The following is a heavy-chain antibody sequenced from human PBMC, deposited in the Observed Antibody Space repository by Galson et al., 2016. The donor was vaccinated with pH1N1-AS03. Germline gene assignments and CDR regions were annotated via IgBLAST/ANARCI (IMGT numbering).Heavy chain of an antibody. D-gene: IGHD2/OR15-2a*01. CDR1: EFTFNRHA. Sequence: SLRLSCAASEFTFNRHAMHWVRQAPGKGLEWVAIMSYDGSTKYYTDSVRDRFTISRDNSKKTLYLHMSSLRAEDTAVYYCAKDLHFYDSYYLDYWGRGTLVIVSS. V-gene: IGHV3-30*18. CDR2: MSYDGSTK. J-gene: IGHJ4*02. CDR3: AKDLHFYDSYYLDY.